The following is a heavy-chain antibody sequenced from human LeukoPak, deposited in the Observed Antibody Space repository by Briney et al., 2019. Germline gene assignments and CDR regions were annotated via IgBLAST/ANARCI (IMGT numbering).Heavy chain of an antibody. J-gene: IGHJ4*02. Sequence: ASVKVSCKASGYTFTGYYMHWVRQAPGQGLEWMGWINPNSGGTNYAQKFQGRVTMTRDTSISTAYMELSRLRSDDTAVYYCAREYSGYERKENFDYWGQGTLVTVSS. V-gene: IGHV1-2*02. CDR1: GYTFTGYY. CDR2: INPNSGGT. D-gene: IGHD5-12*01. CDR3: AREYSGYERKENFDY.